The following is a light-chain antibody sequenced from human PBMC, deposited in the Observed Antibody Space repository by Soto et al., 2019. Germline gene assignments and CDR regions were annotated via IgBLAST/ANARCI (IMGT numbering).Light chain of an antibody. Sequence: IVMTQSPATLSVSPGGRVTLSCRASQSVRDYLAWYQQKPGQAPRLLIYAASTRATGVPARFSGSGSATEFTLTISSLQSEDFAVYYCQQYKNYPRAGFTFGPGTKVDIK. J-gene: IGKJ3*01. CDR3: QQYKNYPRAGFT. CDR1: QSVRDY. V-gene: IGKV3-15*01. CDR2: AAS.